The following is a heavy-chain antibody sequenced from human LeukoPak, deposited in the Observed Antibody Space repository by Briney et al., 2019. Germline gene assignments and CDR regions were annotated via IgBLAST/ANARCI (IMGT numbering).Heavy chain of an antibody. CDR2: INPNSGGT. CDR3: ARVTQWELLPNDY. J-gene: IGHJ4*02. V-gene: IGHV1-2*02. D-gene: IGHD1-26*01. Sequence: GASVKVSCKASGYTFTGYYMHWVRQAPGQGLEWMGWINPNSGGTNYAQKFQGRVTMTRDTSISTAYMELSRLRSDDTAVYYCARVTQWELLPNDYWGQGTLVTVSS. CDR1: GYTFTGYY.